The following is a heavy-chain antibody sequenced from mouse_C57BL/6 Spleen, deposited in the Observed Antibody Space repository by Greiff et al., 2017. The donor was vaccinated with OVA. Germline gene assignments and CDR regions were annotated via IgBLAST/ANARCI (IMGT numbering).Heavy chain of an antibody. D-gene: IGHD1-1*01. V-gene: IGHV1-64*01. J-gene: IGHJ4*01. CDR3: ARSPITTVVVHYAMDY. Sequence: QVQLKQPGAELVKPGASVKLSCKASGYTFTSYWMHWVKQRPGQGLEWIGMIHPNSGSTNYNEKFKSKATLTVDKSSSTAYMQLSSLTSEDSAVYYCARSPITTVVVHYAMDYWGQGTSVTVSS. CDR2: IHPNSGST. CDR1: GYTFTSYW.